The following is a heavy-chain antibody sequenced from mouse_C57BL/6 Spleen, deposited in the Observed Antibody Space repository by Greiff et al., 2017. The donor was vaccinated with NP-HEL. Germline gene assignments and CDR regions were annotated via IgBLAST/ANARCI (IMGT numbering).Heavy chain of an antibody. Sequence: VKLVESGPELVKPGASVKISCKASGYAFSSSWMNWVKQRPGKGLEWIGRIYPGDGDTNYNGKFKGKATLTADKSSSTAYMQLSSLTSEDSAVYFCPITTATGGFAYWGQGTLVTVSA. V-gene: IGHV1-82*01. J-gene: IGHJ3*01. CDR2: IYPGDGDT. CDR3: PITTATGGFAY. D-gene: IGHD1-1*01. CDR1: GYAFSSSW.